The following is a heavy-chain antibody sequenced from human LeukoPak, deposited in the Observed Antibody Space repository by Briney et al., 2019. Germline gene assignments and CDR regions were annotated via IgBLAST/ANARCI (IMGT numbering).Heavy chain of an antibody. CDR1: GGSISSSSYY. D-gene: IGHD3-10*01. J-gene: IGHJ4*02. V-gene: IGHV4-39*01. Sequence: SETLSLTCTVSGGSISSSSYYWGWIRQPPGKGLEWIGSTYYSGSTYYNPSLKSRVTISVDTSKNQFSLKLSSVTAADTAVYYCARLGADLEGSGSYYYDYWGQGTLVTVSS. CDR3: ARLGADLEGSGSYYYDY. CDR2: TYYSGST.